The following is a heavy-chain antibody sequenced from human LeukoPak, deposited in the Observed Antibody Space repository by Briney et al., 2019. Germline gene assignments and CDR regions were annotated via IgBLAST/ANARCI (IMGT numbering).Heavy chain of an antibody. CDR1: GFTFDDYG. V-gene: IGHV3-20*04. Sequence: GGSLRLSCAASGFTFDDYGMSWVRQAPGKGLEWVSGINWNGGSTGYADSVKGRFTISRVNAKNSLYLQMNGLRAEDTALYYCARDGYSYYYYMDVWGKGTTVTVSS. D-gene: IGHD5-18*01. CDR3: ARDGYSYYYYMDV. J-gene: IGHJ6*03. CDR2: INWNGGST.